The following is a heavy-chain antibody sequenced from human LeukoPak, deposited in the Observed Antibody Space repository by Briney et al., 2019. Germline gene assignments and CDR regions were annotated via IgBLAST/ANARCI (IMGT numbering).Heavy chain of an antibody. J-gene: IGHJ4*02. D-gene: IGHD3-22*01. V-gene: IGHV1-18*04. Sequence: GASVKVSCKASGYTFTGYYMHWVRQAPGQGLEWMGWISAYSGNTNYAEKLQGRVTMTTDTSSSTVYMELRSLRSDDTAVYYCARAPPQTTYYYSSGFYPYYFDYWGQGTLVTVSS. CDR3: ARAPPQTTYYYSSGFYPYYFDY. CDR1: GYTFTGYY. CDR2: ISAYSGNT.